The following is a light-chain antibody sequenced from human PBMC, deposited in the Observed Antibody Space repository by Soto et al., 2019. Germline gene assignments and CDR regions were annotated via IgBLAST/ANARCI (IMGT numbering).Light chain of an antibody. Sequence: EIVLTQSPGTLSLSPGERATLSCRASQSVSSSYLAWYQQKPGQAPRLLIYGASSRATGIPDRFSGSGSGTDFTLTINRLEPEDFAVYYCQKYSSLPLTFGQGTKVDIK. CDR3: QKYSSLPLT. J-gene: IGKJ1*01. V-gene: IGKV3-20*01. CDR2: GAS. CDR1: QSVSSSY.